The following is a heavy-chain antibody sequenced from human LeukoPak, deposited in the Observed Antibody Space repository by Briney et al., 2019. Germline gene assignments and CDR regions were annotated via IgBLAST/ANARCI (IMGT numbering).Heavy chain of an antibody. CDR1: GDSISTYY. J-gene: IGHJ6*03. V-gene: IGHV4-59*01. CDR3: GRGAPLYYYRYLVV. Sequence: SETLSLTCTVSGDSISTYYWNWIRQPPGKGLEWIGYIYHSGSTDYNPSLKSRVTISVDTSKNQFSLKLTSVTAADTAVYYCGRGAPLYYYRYLVVWGKGTTVTVSS. CDR2: IYHSGST.